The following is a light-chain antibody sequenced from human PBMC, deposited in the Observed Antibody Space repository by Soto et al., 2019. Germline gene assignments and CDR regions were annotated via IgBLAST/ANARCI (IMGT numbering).Light chain of an antibody. CDR1: QSVSSSY. CDR3: QQDGRSPPIP. Sequence: EIVLTQSPGTLSLSPGERATLSCRASQSVSSSYLAWYQQKPGQAPRLLIYGASSRATGIPDRFSGSGSGTDFTLTISRLEPEDFEVYYYQQDGRSPPIPLCHETRLEIK. J-gene: IGKJ5*01. V-gene: IGKV3-20*01. CDR2: GAS.